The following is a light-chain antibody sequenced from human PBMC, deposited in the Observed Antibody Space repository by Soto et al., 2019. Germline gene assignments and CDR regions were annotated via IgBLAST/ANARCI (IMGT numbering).Light chain of an antibody. CDR2: EVT. V-gene: IGLV2-14*01. Sequence: QSVLTQPASVSGSPGQSITISCTGTSRDVGTYDYVSWYQQRPGEAPKPMIYEVTYRPSGVSSRFSGSKSGDTSSLTISGLQAEDVADYYCNSYSNSSTLYVFGTATKLTAL. J-gene: IGLJ1*01. CDR3: NSYSNSSTLYV. CDR1: SRDVGTYDY.